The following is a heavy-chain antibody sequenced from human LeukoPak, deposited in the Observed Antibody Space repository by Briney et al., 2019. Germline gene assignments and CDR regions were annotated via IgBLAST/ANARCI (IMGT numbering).Heavy chain of an antibody. CDR1: GYTFTSYA. CDR3: ARGEIVGATKLKIMPDY. V-gene: IGHV1-2*06. D-gene: IGHD1-26*01. CDR2: INPNSGGT. J-gene: IGHJ4*02. Sequence: ASVKVSCKASGYTFTSYAMNWVRQAPGQGLEWMGRINPNSGGTNYAQKFQGRVTMTRDTSISAAYMELSRLRSDDTAVYYCARGEIVGATKLKIMPDYWGQGTLVTVSS.